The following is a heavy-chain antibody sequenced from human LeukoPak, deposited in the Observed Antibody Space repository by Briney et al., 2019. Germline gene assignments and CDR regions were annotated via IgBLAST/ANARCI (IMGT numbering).Heavy chain of an antibody. CDR1: GYTFTSYY. CDR2: INPNGGST. D-gene: IGHD2-21*02. CDR3: ARELGVMVVTAMNH. V-gene: IGHV1-46*01. J-gene: IGHJ4*02. Sequence: ASVKVSCKASGYTFTSYYMHWVRQAPGQGLEWMGRINPNGGSTNYAQKFQGRITMTRDMFTSTLYMELSSLRSEDTAVYYCARELGVMVVTAMNHWRQGTLVTVSS.